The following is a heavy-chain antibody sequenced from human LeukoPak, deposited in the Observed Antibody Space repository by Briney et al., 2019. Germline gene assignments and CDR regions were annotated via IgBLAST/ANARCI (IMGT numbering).Heavy chain of an antibody. J-gene: IGHJ4*02. Sequence: GGSLRLSCAASGFTFSSYSMNWVRQAPGKRLEWVSYISSSSSTIYYADSVKGRFTISRDNAKNSLYLQMNSLRAEDTAVYYCARALWFGGNMYWGQGTLVTVSS. V-gene: IGHV3-48*01. CDR2: ISSSSSTI. CDR3: ARALWFGGNMY. D-gene: IGHD3-10*01. CDR1: GFTFSSYS.